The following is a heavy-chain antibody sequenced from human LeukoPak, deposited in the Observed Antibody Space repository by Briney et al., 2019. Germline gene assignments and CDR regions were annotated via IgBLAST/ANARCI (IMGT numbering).Heavy chain of an antibody. J-gene: IGHJ6*04. CDR2: IYNDANT. D-gene: IGHD2-21*02. Sequence: GGSLRLSCAVSGFTVSTNHMSWARQAPGKGLEWVSVIYNDANTYYTDSVEGRFTISRDNSKNTVFLQMNSLRAEDTAVYYCARDREVVTAKAQMDVWGKGTTVTVSS. V-gene: IGHV3-53*01. CDR3: ARDREVVTAKAQMDV. CDR1: GFTVSTNH.